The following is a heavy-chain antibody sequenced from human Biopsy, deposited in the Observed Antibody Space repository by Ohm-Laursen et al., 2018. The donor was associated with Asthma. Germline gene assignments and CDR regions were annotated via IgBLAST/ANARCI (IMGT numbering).Heavy chain of an antibody. CDR1: GVSIRSYY. V-gene: IGHV4-59*01. D-gene: IGHD2-15*01. CDR3: AGFCSGGNCPDH. Sequence: TLSLTCTVSGVSIRSYYWTWIRQPPGKGLEWIGNIHYSGSTYSNPSLKSRVAISVDTSKKQISLRLSSVIAADTAVYYCAGFCSGGNCPDHWGQGTLVTVSS. CDR2: IHYSGST. J-gene: IGHJ4*02.